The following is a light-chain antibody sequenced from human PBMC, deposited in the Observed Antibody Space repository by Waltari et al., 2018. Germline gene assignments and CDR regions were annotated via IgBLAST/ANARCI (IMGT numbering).Light chain of an antibody. J-gene: IGLJ2*01. CDR2: AVN. CDR1: TGDIGAYNS. CDR3: NSFAGSDTVV. V-gene: IGLV2-8*01. Sequence: QSALTQPPSASGSPGQSVTISCTGTTGDIGAYNSVNWYRQHPGQVPKLMIYAVNRRPSGVPDRFSGSKSGNTASLTVSGLQPEDEAVYYCNSFAGSDTVVFGGGTTLTVL.